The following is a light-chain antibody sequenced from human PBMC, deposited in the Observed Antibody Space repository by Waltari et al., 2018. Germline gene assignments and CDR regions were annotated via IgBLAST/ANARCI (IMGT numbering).Light chain of an antibody. V-gene: IGLV1-40*01. CDR1: SSNIGAGYY. CDR2: ENN. J-gene: IGLJ2*01. CDR3: SAWDSSLSTL. Sequence: QSVLTQPPSASGAPGQRVTISCTGSSSNIGAGYYVSWYQQFPGTAPKLLIYENNMRPSGVSDRIYGSKSGTSASLTITGLQSEDEAEYYCSAWDSSLSTLFGGGTRLTVL.